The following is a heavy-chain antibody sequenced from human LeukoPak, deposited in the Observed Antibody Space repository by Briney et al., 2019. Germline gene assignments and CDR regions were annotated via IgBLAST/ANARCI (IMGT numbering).Heavy chain of an antibody. CDR3: ARTAVVVVAATHGAFDI. CDR1: GFTFSSYS. J-gene: IGHJ3*02. D-gene: IGHD2-15*01. CDR2: ISSSSSYI. V-gene: IGHV3-21*01. Sequence: GGSLRLSCAASGFTFSSYSMNWVRQAPGKGLEWVSSISSSSSYIYYADSVRGRFTISRDNAKNSLYLQMNSLRAEDTAVYYCARTAVVVVAATHGAFDIWGQGTMVTVSS.